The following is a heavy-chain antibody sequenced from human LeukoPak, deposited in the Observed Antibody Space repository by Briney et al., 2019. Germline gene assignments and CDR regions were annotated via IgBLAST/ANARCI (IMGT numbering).Heavy chain of an antibody. CDR2: IYYNGNT. CDR3: ARGGRAYYDFWSGYFYFDY. J-gene: IGHJ4*02. D-gene: IGHD3-3*01. CDR1: GGSISSNY. Sequence: SETLSLTCTVSGGSISSNYWSWIRQPPGKGLEWIGYIYYNGNTNYNPSLKSRVTTSVDTSKNQFSLKLSLVTAADTAVYYCARGGRAYYDFWSGYFYFDYWGQGTLVTVSS. V-gene: IGHV4-59*01.